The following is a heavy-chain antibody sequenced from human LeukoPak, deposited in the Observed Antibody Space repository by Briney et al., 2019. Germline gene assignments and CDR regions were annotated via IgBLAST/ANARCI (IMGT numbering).Heavy chain of an antibody. CDR2: INPSGGST. CDR1: GYTFTSYY. D-gene: IGHD2-2*02. J-gene: IGHJ6*02. CDR3: AREDIADCSSTSCYTVDYGMDV. V-gene: IGHV1-46*01. Sequence: ASVKVSCKASGYTFTSYYKHWVRQAPGQGLEWMGIINPSGGSTSYAQKFQGRVTMTRDTSTSTVYVELSSLRSEDTAVYYCAREDIADCSSTSCYTVDYGMDVWGQGTTVTVS.